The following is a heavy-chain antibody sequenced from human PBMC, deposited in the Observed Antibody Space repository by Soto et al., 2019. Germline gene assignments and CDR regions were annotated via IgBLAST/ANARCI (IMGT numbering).Heavy chain of an antibody. CDR2: ISFDGSNK. J-gene: IGHJ4*02. CDR1: GFTFSNYA. Sequence: QVQLVESGGGVVQPGRSLRLSCAASGFTFSNYAMHWVRQAPGKGLEWVAVISFDGSNKYYADSVKGRFTISRDNSKNTLYLQMNSLRAEDTAVYYCARDYMSDSGDCGAGDYWGQGTLVTVSS. CDR3: ARDYMSDSGDCGAGDY. D-gene: IGHD4-17*01. V-gene: IGHV3-30-3*01.